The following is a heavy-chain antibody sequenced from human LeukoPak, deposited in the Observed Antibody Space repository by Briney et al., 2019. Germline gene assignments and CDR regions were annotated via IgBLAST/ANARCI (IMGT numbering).Heavy chain of an antibody. Sequence: PSETLSLTCTVSGGSISSYYWSWIRQPAGKGLEWIGRIYTSGSTNYNPSLKSRVTMSVDTSKNQFSLKLSSVTAADTAVYYCAREITYQLLSRRDWFDPWGQGTLVTVSS. V-gene: IGHV4-4*07. J-gene: IGHJ5*02. CDR1: GGSISSYY. D-gene: IGHD2-2*01. CDR3: AREITYQLLSRRDWFDP. CDR2: IYTSGST.